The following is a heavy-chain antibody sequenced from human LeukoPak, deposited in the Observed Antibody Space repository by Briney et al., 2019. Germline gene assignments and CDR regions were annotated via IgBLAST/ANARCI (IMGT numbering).Heavy chain of an antibody. V-gene: IGHV3-23*01. CDR2: ISGSGGST. CDR1: GFTFSSYA. Sequence: SGGSLRLSCAASGFTFSSYAVSWVRQAPGEGLEWVSAISGSGGSTYYADSVKGRFTISRDNSKNTLYLQMNSLRAEDTAVYYCATWADIVVVPAAPLDYWGQGTLVTVSS. D-gene: IGHD2-2*01. J-gene: IGHJ4*02. CDR3: ATWADIVVVPAAPLDY.